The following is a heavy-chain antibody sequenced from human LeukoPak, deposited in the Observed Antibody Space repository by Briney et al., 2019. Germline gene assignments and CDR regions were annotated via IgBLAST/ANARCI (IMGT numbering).Heavy chain of an antibody. D-gene: IGHD2-15*01. Sequence: PSETLSLTCTVSGSSISSGSYYWSWIRQPAGKGLEWIGRIYTSGGTNYNPSLKSRVTISVDTSKNQFSLKLSSVTAADTAVYYCASEVGYCSGGSCPTGMDVWGQGTTVTVSS. CDR1: GSSISSGSYY. J-gene: IGHJ6*02. CDR2: IYTSGGT. V-gene: IGHV4-61*02. CDR3: ASEVGYCSGGSCPTGMDV.